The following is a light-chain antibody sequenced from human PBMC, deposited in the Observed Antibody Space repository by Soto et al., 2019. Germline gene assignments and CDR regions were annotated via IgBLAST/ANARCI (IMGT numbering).Light chain of an antibody. CDR3: CSYAGSYVV. CDR2: AVS. CDR1: SSDVGDYNY. J-gene: IGLJ2*01. V-gene: IGLV2-11*01. Sequence: QSALTQPRSVSGSPGQSVTISCTGTSSDVGDYNYVSWYQRHPGKAPQLMIYAVSNRPSGVPGRFSGSKSGNTASLTISGLRAEDEADYYCCSYAGSYVVFGGGTQLTVL.